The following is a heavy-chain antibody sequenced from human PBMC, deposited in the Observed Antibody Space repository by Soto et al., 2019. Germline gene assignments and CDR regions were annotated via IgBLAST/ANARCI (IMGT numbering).Heavy chain of an antibody. Sequence: SETLSLTCTVSGGSISSGGYYWSWIRQHPGKGLEWIGYIYYSGSTYYNPSLKSRVTISVDTSKNQFSLKLSSVTAADTAVYYCARERIVVVPAMGGVRAFDIWGQGTMVTVSS. V-gene: IGHV4-31*03. J-gene: IGHJ3*02. CDR3: ARERIVVVPAMGGVRAFDI. CDR1: GGSISSGGYY. D-gene: IGHD2-2*01. CDR2: IYYSGST.